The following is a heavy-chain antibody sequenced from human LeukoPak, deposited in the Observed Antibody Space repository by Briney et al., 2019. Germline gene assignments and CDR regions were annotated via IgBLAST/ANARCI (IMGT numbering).Heavy chain of an antibody. D-gene: IGHD3-22*01. Sequence: ASVKVSCKASGYTFTSYYMHWVRQAPGQGLEWMGIINPRGGGTTYARKFQGRVTMTSDTSTTTVYMELSSLRSEDTAVYYCARGDSSGYYYSDYWGQGTRVTVSS. CDR1: GYTFTSYY. CDR2: INPRGGGT. CDR3: ARGDSSGYYYSDY. V-gene: IGHV1-46*01. J-gene: IGHJ4*02.